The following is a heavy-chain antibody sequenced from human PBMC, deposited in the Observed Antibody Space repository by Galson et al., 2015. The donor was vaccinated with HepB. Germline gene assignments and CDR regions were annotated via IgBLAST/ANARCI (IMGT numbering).Heavy chain of an antibody. J-gene: IGHJ6*02. CDR1: GYTFTGYH. CDR3: ARQLDYYYYYGMDV. D-gene: IGHD2-2*01. V-gene: IGHV1-2*04. CDR2: INPNSGGT. Sequence: SVKVSCKASGYTFTGYHMHWVRQAPGQGLEWMGWINPNSGGTNYAQKFQGWVTMTRDTSISTAYMELSRLRSDDTAVYYCARQLDYYYYYGMDVWGQGTTVTVSS.